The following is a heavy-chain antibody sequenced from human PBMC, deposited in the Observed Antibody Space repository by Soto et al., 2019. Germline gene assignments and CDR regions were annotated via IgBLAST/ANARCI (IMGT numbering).Heavy chain of an antibody. CDR2: MNPGSGDT. J-gene: IGHJ5*02. CDR1: GYSFTNND. V-gene: IGHV1-8*01. D-gene: IGHD3-16*01. CDR3: ARMATFGSLNWFDP. Sequence: GASVKVSCKASGYSFTNNDVSWVRQATGQGLEWMGWMNPGSGDTGYAQKFQGRVTMTRDISTATAYMELSSLRSDDTATYYCARMATFGSLNWFDPWGQGTLVTV.